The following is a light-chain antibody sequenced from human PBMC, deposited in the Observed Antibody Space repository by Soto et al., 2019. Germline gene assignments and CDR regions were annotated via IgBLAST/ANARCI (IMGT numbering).Light chain of an antibody. Sequence: QSVLTQPPSASGTLGRRGTILCSGCRSNIGRNSVNWYQQVPGTAPKLFIYRDNQRPPGVPDRFSGFKSGTSASLASSGLQSEDEADYYCSTWDDSLNGWVFGGGTKVTVL. CDR1: RSNIGRNS. J-gene: IGLJ3*02. CDR2: RDN. V-gene: IGLV1-44*01. CDR3: STWDDSLNGWV.